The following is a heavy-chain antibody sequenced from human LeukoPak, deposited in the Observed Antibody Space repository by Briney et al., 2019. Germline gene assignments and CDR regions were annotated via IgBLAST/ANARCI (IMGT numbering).Heavy chain of an antibody. V-gene: IGHV1-69*04. CDR1: GGTFSSYA. Sequence: ASVKVSCKASGGTFSSYAISWVRQAPGQGLEWMGRIIPILGIANYAQKFQGRVTITADKSTSTAYMELSSLRSEDTAVYYCAREEGYCSGGSCYSGAFDIWGQGTMVTVSS. J-gene: IGHJ3*02. CDR3: AREEGYCSGGSCYSGAFDI. CDR2: IIPILGIA. D-gene: IGHD2-15*01.